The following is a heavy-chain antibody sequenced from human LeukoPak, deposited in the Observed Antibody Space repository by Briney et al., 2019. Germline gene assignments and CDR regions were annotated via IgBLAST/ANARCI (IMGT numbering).Heavy chain of an antibody. D-gene: IGHD3-22*01. V-gene: IGHV3-23*01. CDR3: AKNEGYYDSSGYYSEYFQH. J-gene: IGHJ1*01. CDR2: ISGSGGST. Sequence: GGSLRLSCAASGFTFSIYARSWVRQAPGKGLEWVSAISGSGGSTYYADSVKGRFTISRDNSKNTLYLQMNSLRAEDTAVYYCAKNEGYYDSSGYYSEYFQHWGQGTLVTVSS. CDR1: GFTFSIYA.